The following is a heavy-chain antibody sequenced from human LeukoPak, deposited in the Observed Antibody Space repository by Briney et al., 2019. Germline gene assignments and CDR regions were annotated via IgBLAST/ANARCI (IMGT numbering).Heavy chain of an antibody. Sequence: PGGSLRLSCAASGFTFISDGMSGVREAPGGGLEWVSAIIGGGGKTYYADSVRGRCTLSRDNSKNTLYLQMNTLREENTAVYFFAKDLPPAGILARYYFDYWGQGTLVTVTS. D-gene: IGHD1-1*01. CDR3: AKDLPPAGILARYYFDY. CDR2: IIGGGGKT. CDR1: GFTFISDG. V-gene: IGHV3-23*01. J-gene: IGHJ4*02.